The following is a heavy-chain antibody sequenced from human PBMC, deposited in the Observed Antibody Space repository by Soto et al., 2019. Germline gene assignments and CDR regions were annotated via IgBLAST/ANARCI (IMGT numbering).Heavy chain of an antibody. D-gene: IGHD3-16*01. CDR2: IYYSGRT. J-gene: IGHJ4*02. CDR1: GGSISDYQ. Sequence: QVQLQESGPGLVKPSETLSLTCSISGGSISDYQWNWIRQPPGKGLEWIGYIYYSGRTHYNPSLKSRLTISLDTSTRQFSLRLRSVTAADTAVYYCARMRILGEISPYLEYWGQGALVTVSS. V-gene: IGHV4-59*01. CDR3: ARMRILGEISPYLEY.